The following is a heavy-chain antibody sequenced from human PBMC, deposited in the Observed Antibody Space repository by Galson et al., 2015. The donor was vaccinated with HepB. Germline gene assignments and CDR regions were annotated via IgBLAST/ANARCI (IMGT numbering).Heavy chain of an antibody. CDR1: GYNFTNYW. Sequence: QSGAEVKKPGESLRISCQGSGYNFTNYWVTWVRQMPGEGLEWMGKIDPVDSYTNYSPSFQGHVTISTDKSLSTAYLQWSSLKTSDTAMYYRARQAIGYSSRGDGFDLWGQGTLVTLSS. V-gene: IGHV5-10-1*01. CDR3: ARQAIGYSSRGDGFDL. CDR2: IDPVDSYT. J-gene: IGHJ3*01. D-gene: IGHD6-19*01.